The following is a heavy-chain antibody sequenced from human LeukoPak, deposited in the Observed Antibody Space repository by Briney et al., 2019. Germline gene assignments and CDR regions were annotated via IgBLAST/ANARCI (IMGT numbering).Heavy chain of an antibody. V-gene: IGHV5-51*01. J-gene: IGHJ3*01. CDR3: ARPMSAYDSDAFDV. CDR2: IYPGDSDT. D-gene: IGHD5-12*01. CDR1: GYSFTSNW. Sequence: GGSLKIPCKGSGYSFTSNWIGWVRQMPGKGLEWMGIIYPGDSDTRYSPSFQGQVTISADKSISTAYLQWSSLKASDTAMYYCARPMSAYDSDAFDVWGQGTMVTVSS.